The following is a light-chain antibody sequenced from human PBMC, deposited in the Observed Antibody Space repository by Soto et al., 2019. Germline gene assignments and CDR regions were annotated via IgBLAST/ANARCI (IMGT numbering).Light chain of an antibody. V-gene: IGKV3-15*01. CDR2: GAS. CDR1: QSISSN. Sequence: EIVMTQSPATLSVSPGERATLSCRARQSISSNLAWYQQKPGQAPRLLIYGASTRATGIPARSSGSGSGTEFTLTISSLQSEDFAVYYCQHYNNWPPWTFGQGTKVEIK. J-gene: IGKJ1*01. CDR3: QHYNNWPPWT.